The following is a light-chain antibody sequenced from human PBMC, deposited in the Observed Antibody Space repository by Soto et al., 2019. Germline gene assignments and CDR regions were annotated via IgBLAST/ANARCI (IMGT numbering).Light chain of an antibody. CDR3: LQHKSYPRT. V-gene: IGKV1-17*03. Sequence: DIQMTQSTSDMSAYVGDRVTITCRASQDISNFLVWFQQRPGKVPKRLMYAANRLESGVLSRFSGSGSGTEFTLTISSLQPEDFATYYCLQHKSYPRTFGQGTKVDIK. J-gene: IGKJ1*01. CDR2: AAN. CDR1: QDISNF.